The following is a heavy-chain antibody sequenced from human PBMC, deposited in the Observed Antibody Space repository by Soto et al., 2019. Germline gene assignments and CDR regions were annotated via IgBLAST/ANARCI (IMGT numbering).Heavy chain of an antibody. V-gene: IGHV1-69*13. Sequence: SVKVSGKASGGTFSSYAISWVRQAPGQGLEWMGGIIPIFGTANYAQKFQGRVTITADESTSTAYMELSSLRSEDTAVYYCARSHPTRARYQLLYDYYYGMDVWGQGTTVTVSS. D-gene: IGHD2-2*02. J-gene: IGHJ6*02. CDR3: ARSHPTRARYQLLYDYYYGMDV. CDR2: IIPIFGTA. CDR1: GGTFSSYA.